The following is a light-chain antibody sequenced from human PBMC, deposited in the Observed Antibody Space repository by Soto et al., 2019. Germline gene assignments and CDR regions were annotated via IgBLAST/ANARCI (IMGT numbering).Light chain of an antibody. V-gene: IGKV1-5*03. CDR3: QQYNSYPLT. J-gene: IGKJ4*01. CDR2: KAS. CDR1: QSISSW. Sequence: DIQMTQSPSTLSASVGDRVTITCRASQSISSWLAWYQQKPGKAPNLLIYKASSLESGVPSRFSGSGSGTEFTLTISSLQPDELATYYCQQYNSYPLTFGGGTKVEIK.